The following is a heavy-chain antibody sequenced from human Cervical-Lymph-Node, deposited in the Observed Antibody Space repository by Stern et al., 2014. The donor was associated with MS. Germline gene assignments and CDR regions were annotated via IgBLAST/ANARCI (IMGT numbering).Heavy chain of an antibody. CDR2: INTVGTSI. V-gene: IGHV3-48*01. CDR1: GFTFSSYN. D-gene: IGHD5-12*01. J-gene: IGHJ4*02. CDR3: ARGLVALDS. Sequence: EIQLVESGGGLVQPGGSLRLSCAASGFTFSSYNMNWVRQAPVKGLEWISYINTVGTSIYYADSVRGRFSISRVNDKNSLFLQMNRLTAEDTAVYYCARGLVALDSWGQGALVTVSS.